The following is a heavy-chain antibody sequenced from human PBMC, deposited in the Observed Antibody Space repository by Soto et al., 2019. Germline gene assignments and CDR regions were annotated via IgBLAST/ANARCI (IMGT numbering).Heavy chain of an antibody. Sequence: EVQLVESGGVVVQPGGSLRLSCAASGFTFDDYTMHWVRQAPGKGLEWVSLISWDGGSTYYADSVKGRFTISRDNSKNSLYLQMNSLRTEDTALYYCAKDTGFGEPFYYYGMDVWGQGTTVTVSS. CDR1: GFTFDDYT. V-gene: IGHV3-43*01. D-gene: IGHD3-10*01. CDR3: AKDTGFGEPFYYYGMDV. J-gene: IGHJ6*02. CDR2: ISWDGGST.